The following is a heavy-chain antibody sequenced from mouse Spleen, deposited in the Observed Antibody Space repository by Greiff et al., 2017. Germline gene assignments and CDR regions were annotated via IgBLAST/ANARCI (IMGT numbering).Heavy chain of an antibody. D-gene: IGHD2-4*01. CDR1: GYSITSGYY. V-gene: IGHV3-6*01. CDR2: ISYDGSN. CDR3: ARDSFDYDRDYFDY. J-gene: IGHJ2*01. Sequence: EVQLQESGPGLVKPSQSLSLTCSVTGYSITSGYYWNWIRQFPGNKLEWMGYISYDGSNNYNPSLKNRISITRDTSKNQFFLKLNSVTTEDTATYYCARDSFDYDRDYFDYWGQGTTLTVSS.